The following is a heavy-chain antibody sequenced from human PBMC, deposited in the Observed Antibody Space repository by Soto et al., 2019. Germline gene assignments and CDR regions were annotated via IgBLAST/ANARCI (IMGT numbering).Heavy chain of an antibody. Sequence: GGSLRLSCAASGFTFSSYGMHWVRQAPGKGLEWVALISYDGSNKYYVDSVKGRFTISRDNSKNTLFLQMNSLRAGDTAVYYCAKDRLRGGFLTTATTNGMDVWGQGTTVTVS. J-gene: IGHJ6*02. CDR2: ISYDGSNK. D-gene: IGHD1-26*01. CDR3: AKDRLRGGFLTTATTNGMDV. CDR1: GFTFSSYG. V-gene: IGHV3-30*18.